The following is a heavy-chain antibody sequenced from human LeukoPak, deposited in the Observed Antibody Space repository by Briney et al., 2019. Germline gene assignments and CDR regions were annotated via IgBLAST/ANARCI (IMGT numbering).Heavy chain of an antibody. J-gene: IGHJ3*02. Sequence: GGSLRLSCAASGFTFSDYYMSWIRQAPGKGLEWVSYISSSSSYTNYADSVKGRFTISRDNAKNSLYLQMNSLRAEDTAVYYCARDFGSSHIPDAFDIRGQGTMVTVSS. CDR2: ISSSSSYT. CDR1: GFTFSDYY. D-gene: IGHD3-3*01. V-gene: IGHV3-11*06. CDR3: ARDFGSSHIPDAFDI.